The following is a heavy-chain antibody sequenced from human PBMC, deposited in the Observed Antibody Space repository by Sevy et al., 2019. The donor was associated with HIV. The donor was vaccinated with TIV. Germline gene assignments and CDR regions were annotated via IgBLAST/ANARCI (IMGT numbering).Heavy chain of an antibody. CDR2: ISYHGRNK. Sequence: GGSLRLSCAASGFTFSTHGMHWVRQAPGKGLEWVAVISYHGRNKFYGDSVEGRFTISRDNSKKTLYLQMNILRIEDTAMYYCAKDFTGYNGMDVWGQGTMVTVSS. CDR3: AKDFTGYNGMDV. V-gene: IGHV3-30*18. CDR1: GFTFSTHG. J-gene: IGHJ6*02. D-gene: IGHD3-9*01.